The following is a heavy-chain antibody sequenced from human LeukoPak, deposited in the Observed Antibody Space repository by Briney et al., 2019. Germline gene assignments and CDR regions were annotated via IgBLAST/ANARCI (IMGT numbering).Heavy chain of an antibody. CDR2: ISSSSSTI. J-gene: IGHJ6*03. V-gene: IGHV3-48*01. CDR3: ARDKYYMDV. Sequence: TGGSLRLSCAASGFTFSSYSMNWARQAPGKGLEWVSYISSSSSTIYYADSVKGRFTISRDNAKNSLYLQMNSLRAEDTAVYYCARDKYYMDVWGKGTTVTVSS. CDR1: GFTFSSYS.